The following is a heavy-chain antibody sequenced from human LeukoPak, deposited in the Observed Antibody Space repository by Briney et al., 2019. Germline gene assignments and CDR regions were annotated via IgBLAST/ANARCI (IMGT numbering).Heavy chain of an antibody. V-gene: IGHV4-59*01. CDR1: GGSISSDY. J-gene: IGHJ6*02. CDR2: IYYSGST. Sequence: SETLSLSCTVSGGSISSDYWSRIRQPPGKGLEWNGHIYYSGSTNYNPSLKSRVTVSVDTSKNQFSLKLSSVTAADTALYYCARDREAATAYYYAMDVWGQGTTVTVSS. CDR3: ARDREAATAYYYAMDV. D-gene: IGHD2-15*01.